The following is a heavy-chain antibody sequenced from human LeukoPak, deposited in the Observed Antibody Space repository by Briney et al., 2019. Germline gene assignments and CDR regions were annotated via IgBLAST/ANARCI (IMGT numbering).Heavy chain of an antibody. CDR2: IYYSGST. V-gene: IGHV4-59*11. J-gene: IGHJ4*02. CDR1: GGSISSHY. CDR3: ARSETYGSGSYYNDIDFDY. D-gene: IGHD3-10*01. Sequence: SETLSLTCTVSGGSISSHYWSWIRQPPGKGLEWIGYIYYSGSTNYNPSLKTRVTMSVDTSKNQFSLKLSSVTAADTAVYYCARSETYGSGSYYNDIDFDYWGQGTLVTVSS.